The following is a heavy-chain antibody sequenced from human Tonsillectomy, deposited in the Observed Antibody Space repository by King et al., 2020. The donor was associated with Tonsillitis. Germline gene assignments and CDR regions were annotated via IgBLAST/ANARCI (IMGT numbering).Heavy chain of an antibody. Sequence: VQLVESGAEVKKPGASVKVSCTASGYTFTGYYMHWVRQAPGQGLEWMGWINPNSGGTNYAQKFQGRVTMTRDTSISTAYMELSRLRSDDTAVYYCARIYYDSSPDAFDIWGQGTMVTVSS. CDR1: GYTFTGYY. CDR2: INPNSGGT. V-gene: IGHV1-2*02. D-gene: IGHD3-22*01. CDR3: ARIYYDSSPDAFDI. J-gene: IGHJ3*02.